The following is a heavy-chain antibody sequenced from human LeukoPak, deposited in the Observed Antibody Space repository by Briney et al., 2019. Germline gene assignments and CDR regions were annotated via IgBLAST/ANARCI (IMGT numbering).Heavy chain of an antibody. D-gene: IGHD5-12*01. CDR2: ISGSGGST. V-gene: IGHV3-23*01. Sequence: GGSLRLSCAASGFTFSSYAMSWVPQAPGKGLEWVSAISGSGGSTYYADSVKGRFTISRDNSKNTLYLQMNSLRAEDTAVYYCAKEGGSGYDWGYFDYWGQGTLVTVSS. CDR1: GFTFSSYA. CDR3: AKEGGSGYDWGYFDY. J-gene: IGHJ4*02.